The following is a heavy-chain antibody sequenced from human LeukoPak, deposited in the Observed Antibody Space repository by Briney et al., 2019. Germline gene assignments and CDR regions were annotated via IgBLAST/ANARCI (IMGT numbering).Heavy chain of an antibody. CDR2: IYTSGST. J-gene: IGHJ3*02. CDR1: GGSISSYY. D-gene: IGHD6-19*01. CDR3: ARDLAVAGFGAFDI. V-gene: IGHV4-4*07. Sequence: SETLSLTCTVSGGSISSYYWSWSRQPAGKGLEWMVRIYTSGSTNYNPSLKSRVTMSVDTSKNQFSLKLSSVTAADTAVYYCARDLAVAGFGAFDIWGQGTMVTVSS.